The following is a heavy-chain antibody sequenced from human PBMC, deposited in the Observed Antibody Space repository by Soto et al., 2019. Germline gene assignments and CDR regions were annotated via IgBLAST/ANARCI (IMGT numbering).Heavy chain of an antibody. J-gene: IGHJ6*02. CDR2: ISYDGSNK. Sequence: SGGSLRLSCAASGFTFSSYAMHWVRQVPGKGLEWVAVISYDGSNKYYADSVKGRFTISRDNSKNTLYLQMNSLRAEDTAVYYCARDGLMYYYGSGSSPYYYYYGMDVWGQGTTVTVSS. V-gene: IGHV3-30-3*01. D-gene: IGHD3-10*01. CDR1: GFTFSSYA. CDR3: ARDGLMYYYGSGSSPYYYYYGMDV.